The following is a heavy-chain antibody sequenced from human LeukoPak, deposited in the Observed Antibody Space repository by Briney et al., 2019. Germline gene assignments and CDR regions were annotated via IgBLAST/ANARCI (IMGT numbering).Heavy chain of an antibody. Sequence: GGSLRFSCAASGFTFSSYGMSWVRQAPGKGLEWVSAISGSGGSTYYSDSVKGRFTISRDNSKNTLYLQMNSLRAEDTAVYYCASTERLLWFGEYYWGQGTLVTVSS. CDR1: GFTFSSYG. CDR2: ISGSGGST. J-gene: IGHJ4*02. D-gene: IGHD3-10*01. CDR3: ASTERLLWFGEYY. V-gene: IGHV3-23*01.